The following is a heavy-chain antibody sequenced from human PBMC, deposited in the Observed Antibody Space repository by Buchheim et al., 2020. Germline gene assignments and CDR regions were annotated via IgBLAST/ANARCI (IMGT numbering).Heavy chain of an antibody. CDR3: ARAQRDIVVVPAAMGISYYFDY. J-gene: IGHJ4*02. Sequence: QVQLVESGGGVVQPGRSLRLSCAASGFTFSSYGMHWVRQAPGKGLEWVAVIWYVGSNKYYADSVKGRFTISRDTSKNTLYLQMNSLRAEDTAVYYCARAQRDIVVVPAAMGISYYFDYWGQGTL. CDR2: IWYVGSNK. V-gene: IGHV3-33*01. D-gene: IGHD2-2*01. CDR1: GFTFSSYG.